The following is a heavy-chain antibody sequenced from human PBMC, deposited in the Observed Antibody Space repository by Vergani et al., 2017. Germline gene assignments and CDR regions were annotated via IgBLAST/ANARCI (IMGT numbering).Heavy chain of an antibody. CDR2: ISAYSGET. Sequence: QAQLVQSGAEVKKPGPSVRVSCKASRYPFSRYGISWVRQAPGQGLEWMGWISAYSGETRYARSLQGRVTMTTDASTNTAYMSLRSLRSDDTAIYYCSRGGFYTSRNDFKFYGLGVWGQGTTVTVTS. CDR3: SRGGFYTSRNDFKFYGLGV. J-gene: IGHJ6*02. V-gene: IGHV1-18*01. D-gene: IGHD3-3*01. CDR1: RYPFSRYG.